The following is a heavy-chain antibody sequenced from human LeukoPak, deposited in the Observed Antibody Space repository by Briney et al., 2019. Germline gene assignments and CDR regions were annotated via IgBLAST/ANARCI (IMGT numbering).Heavy chain of an antibody. Sequence: ASVKVSCKASGYTFTSYGISWVRQAPGQGLEWMGWISAYNGNTNYAQKLQGRVTMTTDTSTSTAYMELRSPRSDDTAVYYCARGVRDYDILTGAYYYYGMDVWGQGTTVTVSS. CDR1: GYTFTSYG. D-gene: IGHD3-9*01. J-gene: IGHJ6*02. CDR2: ISAYNGNT. V-gene: IGHV1-18*01. CDR3: ARGVRDYDILTGAYYYYGMDV.